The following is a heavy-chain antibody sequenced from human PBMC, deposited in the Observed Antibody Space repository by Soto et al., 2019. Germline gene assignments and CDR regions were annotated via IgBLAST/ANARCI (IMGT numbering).Heavy chain of an antibody. CDR1: GYTFTSYA. V-gene: IGHV1-3*01. J-gene: IGHJ3*02. CDR2: INAGNGNT. D-gene: IGHD3-9*01. Sequence: ASAKVTCKESGYTFTSYAMHWVRQAPGQKLEWMGWINAGNGNTKYSQKFQGRVTIARDTSASTAYMELSSLRSEDTAVYYFSRDGYYDILTGYPDAFDIWGQGTMDTVSS. CDR3: SRDGYYDILTGYPDAFDI.